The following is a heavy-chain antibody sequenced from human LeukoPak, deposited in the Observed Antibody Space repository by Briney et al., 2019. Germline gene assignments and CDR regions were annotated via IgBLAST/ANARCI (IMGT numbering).Heavy chain of an antibody. CDR2: IIPIFGTA. J-gene: IGHJ4*02. CDR1: GGTFSSYA. D-gene: IGHD2-2*02. V-gene: IGHV1-69*05. CDR3: ARGPLVPAAIHYFDY. Sequence: GASVKVSCKASGGTFSSYAISWVRQAPGQGLEWMGGIIPIFGTANYAQKFQGRVTMTRDTSISTAYMELSRLRSDDTAVYYCARGPLVPAAIHYFDYWGQGTLVTVSS.